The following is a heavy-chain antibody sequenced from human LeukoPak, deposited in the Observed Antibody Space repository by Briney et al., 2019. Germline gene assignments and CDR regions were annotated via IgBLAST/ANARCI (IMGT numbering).Heavy chain of an antibody. J-gene: IGHJ4*02. CDR2: INPNSGGT. D-gene: IGHD3-22*01. CDR3: ARLSPTNYYDSSGLDY. V-gene: IGHV1-2*02. CDR1: GYTFTGYH. Sequence: GASVKVSCKASGYTFTGYHMHWVRQAPGQGLEWMGWINPNSGGTNYAQKFQGRVTMTRDTSISTAYMELSRLRSDDTAVYYCARLSPTNYYDSSGLDYWGQGTLVTVSS.